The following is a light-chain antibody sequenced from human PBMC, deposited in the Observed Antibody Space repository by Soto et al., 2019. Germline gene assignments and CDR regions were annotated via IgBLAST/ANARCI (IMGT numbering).Light chain of an antibody. J-gene: IGLJ1*01. V-gene: IGLV1-47*02. CDR2: GNT. CDR3: PAWDESLRGYV. CDR1: SSNIGRNY. Sequence: QSVLSQPPSASGTPGQRVTISCSGSSSNIGRNYIYWYQQLPGTAPKLLIYGNTQRPSGVPDRFSGSKSGTSVSLPISGLRSADDAYYYCPAWDESLRGYVFGTGTKVTV.